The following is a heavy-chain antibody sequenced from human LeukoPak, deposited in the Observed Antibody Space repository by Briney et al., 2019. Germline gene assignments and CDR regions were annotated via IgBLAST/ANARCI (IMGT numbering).Heavy chain of an antibody. V-gene: IGHV4-4*07. CDR1: GGSISSYY. Sequence: SETLSLTCTVSGGSISSYYWSWIRQPAGKGLEWIGRIYTSGSTNYNPSLRSRVTISVDTSKNQFSLKLSSVTAADTAVYFCARRGDSSGYYYFDSWGQGTLVTVSS. CDR3: ARRGDSSGYYYFDS. CDR2: IYTSGST. D-gene: IGHD3-22*01. J-gene: IGHJ4*02.